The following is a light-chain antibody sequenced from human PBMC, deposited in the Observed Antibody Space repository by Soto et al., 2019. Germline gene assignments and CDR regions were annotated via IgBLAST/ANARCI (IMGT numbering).Light chain of an antibody. J-gene: IGKJ2*01. Sequence: EIVLTQSPGTLSLSPGERATLSCRASQSVSSSSLAWYQQKPGQAPRLLIYGASSRATGIPDRFSGSGSGTDFTLTISRLEPEDFAVYYCQQYGSSPLLTFGQGTKLEIK. CDR2: GAS. V-gene: IGKV3-20*01. CDR3: QQYGSSPLLT. CDR1: QSVSSSS.